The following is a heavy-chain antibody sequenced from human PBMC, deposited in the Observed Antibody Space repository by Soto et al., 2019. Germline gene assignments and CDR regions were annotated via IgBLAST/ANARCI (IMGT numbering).Heavy chain of an antibody. J-gene: IGHJ6*03. V-gene: IGHV4-59*08. D-gene: IGHD5-18*01. CDR2: IYYSGST. CDR1: GGSISRYY. Sequence: PSETLSLTCTVSGGSISRYYWSWIRQPPGKGLEWIGYIYYSGSTNYNPSLKSRVTISVDTSKNQFSLKLSSVTAADTAVYYCARLGYSYGYETYYMDVWGKGTTVTVSS. CDR3: ARLGYSYGYETYYMDV.